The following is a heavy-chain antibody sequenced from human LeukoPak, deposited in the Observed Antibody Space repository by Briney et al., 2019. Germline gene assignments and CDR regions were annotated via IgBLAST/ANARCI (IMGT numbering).Heavy chain of an antibody. J-gene: IGHJ4*02. D-gene: IGHD3-10*01. CDR2: IHRDGST. CDR3: ARDGEHVLAHDY. V-gene: IGHV3-66*01. Sequence: GGSLRLSCAVSGFTVSTNYMSWVRQAPGKGLEWVSIIHRDGSTYYADSVKGRFTVSRDNSKNTLYIQMNSLRAEDTGVYYCARDGEHVLAHDYWGQGTLVTVSS. CDR1: GFTVSTNY.